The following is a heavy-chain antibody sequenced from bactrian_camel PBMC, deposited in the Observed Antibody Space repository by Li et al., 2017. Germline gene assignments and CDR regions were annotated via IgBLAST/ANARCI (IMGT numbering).Heavy chain of an antibody. CDR3: ATTDPYGGSWYEDY. J-gene: IGHJ4*01. CDR1: GFTFSTYY. V-gene: IGHV3-2*01. D-gene: IGHD6*01. Sequence: VESGGGLAQPGGSLRLSCVASGFTFSTYYMNWVRQAPGKGLQWVSSITSDMTNAYYADSVKGRFTISRDNAKNTVYLQMNSLKSEDTALYYCATTDPYGGSWYEDYWGQGTQVTVS. CDR2: ITSDMTNA.